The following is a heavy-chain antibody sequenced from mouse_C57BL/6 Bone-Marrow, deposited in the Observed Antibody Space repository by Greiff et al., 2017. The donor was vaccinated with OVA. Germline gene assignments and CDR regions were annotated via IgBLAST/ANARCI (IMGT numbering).Heavy chain of an antibody. J-gene: IGHJ2*01. CDR3: AREGDSSGDDY. V-gene: IGHV1-81*01. CDR2: IYPRSGNT. D-gene: IGHD3-2*02. Sequence: VKLQESGAELARPGASVKLSCKASGYTFTSYGISWVKQRTGQGLEWIGEIYPRSGNTYYNEKFKGKATLTADKSSSTAYMELRSLTSEDSAVYFCAREGDSSGDDYWGQGTTLTVSS. CDR1: GYTFTSYG.